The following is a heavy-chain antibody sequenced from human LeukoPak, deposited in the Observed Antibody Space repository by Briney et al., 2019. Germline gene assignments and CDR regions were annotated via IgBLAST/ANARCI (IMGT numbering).Heavy chain of an antibody. Sequence: SVKVSCKASGGTFSIYAISWVRQAPGQGLEWMGRIIPILGIANYAQKFQGRVTITADKSTSTAYMELSSLRSEDTAVYYCARVGRIAAAGTVVYWGQGTLVTVSS. CDR2: IIPILGIA. V-gene: IGHV1-69*04. CDR1: GGTFSIYA. J-gene: IGHJ4*02. CDR3: ARVGRIAAAGTVVY. D-gene: IGHD6-13*01.